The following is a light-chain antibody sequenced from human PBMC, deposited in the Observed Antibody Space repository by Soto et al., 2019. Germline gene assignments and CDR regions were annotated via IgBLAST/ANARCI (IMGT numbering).Light chain of an antibody. CDR2: AVS. CDR3: QQRRIWPLT. V-gene: IGKV3D-20*02. J-gene: IGKJ4*01. CDR1: QSVSSSS. Sequence: DIVFTQSPGALSLSPGQRTTLSXXASQSVSSSSVAWYRQRPGQAPRLLIYAVSSRAIDTPDRFSGSGSGTDFTLTICSLEPEDFAVYHCQQRRIWPLTVCGGTKVDIK.